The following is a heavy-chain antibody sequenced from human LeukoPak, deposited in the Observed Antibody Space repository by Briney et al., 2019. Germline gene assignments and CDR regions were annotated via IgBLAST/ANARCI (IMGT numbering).Heavy chain of an antibody. CDR1: GFTFDDYA. CDR2: ISWNSGSI. J-gene: IGHJ4*02. Sequence: GRSLRLSCAASGFTFDDYAMHWVRQAPGKGLEWVSGISWNSGSIGCADSVKGRFTISRDNAKNSLYLQMNSLRAEDTALYYCAKTTGAYYYDSSGYPFDYWGQGTLVTVSS. CDR3: AKTTGAYYYDSSGYPFDY. V-gene: IGHV3-9*01. D-gene: IGHD3-22*01.